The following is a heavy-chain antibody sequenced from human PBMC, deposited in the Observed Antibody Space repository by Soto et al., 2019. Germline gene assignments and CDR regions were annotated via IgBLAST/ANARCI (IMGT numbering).Heavy chain of an antibody. V-gene: IGHV1-18*01. Sequence: ASVKVSWKASGYTFTNFGISWVRQAPGQGLEWMGWTSAYNGNTNYAQKFQGRVTMTTDTSTSTAYMEVRSLRFDDTAVYYCARDLGGWPDYWGQGTLVTVSS. CDR1: GYTFTNFG. J-gene: IGHJ4*02. CDR2: TSAYNGNT. CDR3: ARDLGGWPDY. D-gene: IGHD2-15*01.